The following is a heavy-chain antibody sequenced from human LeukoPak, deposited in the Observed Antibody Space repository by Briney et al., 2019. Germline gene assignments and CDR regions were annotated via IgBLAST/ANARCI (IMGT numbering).Heavy chain of an antibody. CDR2: ISYDGSNK. V-gene: IGHV3-30-3*01. CDR3: ARADDFWSGYYPLL. D-gene: IGHD3-3*01. J-gene: IGHJ4*02. Sequence: GGSLRLSCAASGFTFSSYAMHWVRQAPGKGLEWVAVISYDGSNKYYADSVKGRFTISRGNSKNTLYLQMNSLRAEDTAVYYCARADDFWSGYYPLLWGQGTLVTVSS. CDR1: GFTFSSYA.